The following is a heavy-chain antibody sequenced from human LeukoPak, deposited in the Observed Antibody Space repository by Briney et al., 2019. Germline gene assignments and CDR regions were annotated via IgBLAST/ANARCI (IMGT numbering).Heavy chain of an antibody. D-gene: IGHD3-22*01. Sequence: PSETLSLTCTVSGGSISSGSYYWSWIRQPAGKGLEWIGRIYTSGSTNYNPSLKSRVTISVDTSKNQFSLKLSSVTAADTAVYYCARVVYDSTSVGFDYWGQGTLVTVSS. CDR2: IYTSGST. CDR1: GGSISSGSYY. CDR3: ARVVYDSTSVGFDY. V-gene: IGHV4-61*02. J-gene: IGHJ4*02.